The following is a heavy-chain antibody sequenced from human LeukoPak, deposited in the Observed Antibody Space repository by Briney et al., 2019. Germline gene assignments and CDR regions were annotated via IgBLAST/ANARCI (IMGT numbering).Heavy chain of an antibody. CDR2: ISSSSKYI. Sequence: KPGGSLRLSCAASGFTFSTYAMTWVRQAPGKGLEWVSSISSSSKYIYYADSVKGRFTISRDNARNSLYLQMNSLRAEDTAVYYCARVDNWNEVTDDYWGGGTLVTVSS. CDR3: ARVDNWNEVTDDY. V-gene: IGHV3-21*01. D-gene: IGHD1-20*01. CDR1: GFTFSTYA. J-gene: IGHJ4*02.